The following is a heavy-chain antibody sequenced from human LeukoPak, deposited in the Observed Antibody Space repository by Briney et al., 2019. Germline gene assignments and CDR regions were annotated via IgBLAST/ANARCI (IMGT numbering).Heavy chain of an antibody. CDR3: AKSDFSGPYYFDY. D-gene: IGHD3-3*01. CDR1: RFTFSNYA. V-gene: IGHV3-23*01. Sequence: QPGGSLRLSCAASRFTFSNYAMTWVPQAPGKGLEWVSTITGSGGSTNYADSVAGRFTISRDNSKNTLYLQMNSLRAEDTAVYYCAKSDFSGPYYFDYWGQGTLVTVS. J-gene: IGHJ4*02. CDR2: ITGSGGST.